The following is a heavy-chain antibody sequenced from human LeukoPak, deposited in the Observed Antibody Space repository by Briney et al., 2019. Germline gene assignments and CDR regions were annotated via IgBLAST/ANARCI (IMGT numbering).Heavy chain of an antibody. CDR2: ISSGSDYI. Sequence: PGESLSLSCVASGFTLSSYSMNWVRQAPGKGLEWVSSISSGSDYIFYADSVKGRFTVSRDNAKNSLYLQMDSLRADDTAVYYCARPLERAGGNWYFDLWGRGTLAYVSS. CDR3: ARPLERAGGNWYFDL. D-gene: IGHD1-1*01. V-gene: IGHV3-21*01. CDR1: GFTLSSYS. J-gene: IGHJ2*01.